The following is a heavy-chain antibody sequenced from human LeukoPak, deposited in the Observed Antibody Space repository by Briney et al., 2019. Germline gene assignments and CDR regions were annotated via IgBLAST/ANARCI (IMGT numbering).Heavy chain of an antibody. Sequence: ASVKVSCKASGYTFTGYYMHWVRQAPGQGLEWMGWINPNSGGTNYAQEFQGRVTMTRDTSISTAYMELSRLRSDDTAVYYCARDGAGSGDKLLSGESYYYYYMDVWGKGTTVTVSS. CDR2: INPNSGGT. D-gene: IGHD3-10*01. J-gene: IGHJ6*03. CDR3: ARDGAGSGDKLLSGESYYYYYMDV. V-gene: IGHV1-2*02. CDR1: GYTFTGYY.